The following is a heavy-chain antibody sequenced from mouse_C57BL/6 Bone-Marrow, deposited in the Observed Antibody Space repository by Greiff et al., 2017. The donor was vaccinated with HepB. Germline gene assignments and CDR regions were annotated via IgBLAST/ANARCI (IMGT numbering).Heavy chain of an antibody. Sequence: EVQLQQSGPELVKPGASVKISCKASGYTFTDYYMNWVKQSHGKSLEWIGDINPNNGGTSYNQKFKGKATLTVDKSSSTAYMELRSLTSEDSAVYYCARYALGFAYWCQGTLVTVSA. J-gene: IGHJ3*01. V-gene: IGHV1-26*01. CDR2: INPNNGGT. CDR3: ARYALGFAY. CDR1: GYTFTDYY. D-gene: IGHD6-5*01.